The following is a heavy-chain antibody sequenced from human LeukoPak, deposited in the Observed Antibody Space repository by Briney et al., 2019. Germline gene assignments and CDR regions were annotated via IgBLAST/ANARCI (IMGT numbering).Heavy chain of an antibody. J-gene: IGHJ4*02. CDR2: VQHDGNNK. CDR1: GFTFDDYA. CDR3: AKDVVGQQWPENY. V-gene: IGHV3-30*02. D-gene: IGHD6-19*01. Sequence: GGSLRLSCAASGFTFDDYAMHWVRQAPGKGLQWVAFVQHDGNNKVYGDFVKGRFTISRDNSKNTLYLQLNTLRPEDTAVYHCAKDVVGQQWPENYWGQGTLVTVSS.